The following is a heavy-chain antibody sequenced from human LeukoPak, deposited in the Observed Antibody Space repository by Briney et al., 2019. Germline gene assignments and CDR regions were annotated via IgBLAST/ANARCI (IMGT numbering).Heavy chain of an antibody. CDR2: IYYSGST. CDR3: ARSSYSSNWSKDY. J-gene: IGHJ4*02. V-gene: IGHV4-39*01. CDR1: GGSLSRSTNY. D-gene: IGHD4-23*01. Sequence: PSETLSLTCTVSGGSLSRSTNYWGWIRQPPGKGLEWIGSIYYSGSTYYNPSLKSRVTISVDASKNQFSLKVSSVTAADTAVYYCARSSYSSNWSKDYWGQGTLVTVSS.